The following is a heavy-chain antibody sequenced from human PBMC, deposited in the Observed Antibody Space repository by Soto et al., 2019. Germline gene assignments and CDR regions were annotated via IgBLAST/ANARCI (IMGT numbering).Heavy chain of an antibody. V-gene: IGHV4-4*02. J-gene: IGHJ6*02. CDR3: ARAGRGYCSGGSCYSGLHGMDV. CDR2: IYHSGST. Sequence: SETLSLTCAVSGGSISSSNWWSWVRQPPGKGLEWIGEIYHSGSTNYNPSLKSLGTISVDKSKNQFSLKLSSVTAADTAVYYCARAGRGYCSGGSCYSGLHGMDVWGQGTTVTVSS. D-gene: IGHD2-15*01. CDR1: GGSISSSNW.